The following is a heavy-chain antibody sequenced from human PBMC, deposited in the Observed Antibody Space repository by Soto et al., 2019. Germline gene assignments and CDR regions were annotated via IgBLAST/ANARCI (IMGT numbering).Heavy chain of an antibody. CDR1: GFTFSSCA. Sequence: WLSXRLSGVFSGFTFSSCAITWFRQAPGKGLEWVSAISGGGTTYYADSVTGRFTISRDNSKSTLYLQMSSLRAEETATYYCAKWHNYNFDSLALDGIDYWGQGTQV. CDR2: ISGGGTT. CDR3: AKWHNYNFDSLALDGIDY. D-gene: IGHD3-10*01. V-gene: IGHV3-23*01. J-gene: IGHJ4*02.